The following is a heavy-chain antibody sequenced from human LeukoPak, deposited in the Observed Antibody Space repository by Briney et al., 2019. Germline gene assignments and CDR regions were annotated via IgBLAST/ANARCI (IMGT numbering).Heavy chain of an antibody. J-gene: IGHJ1*01. CDR1: GFTFSSYS. CDR3: AKRYDYGPYRHFQH. V-gene: IGHV3-21*04. CDR2: ISSSSSYI. D-gene: IGHD4-17*01. Sequence: GGSLRLSCAASGFTFSSYSMNWVRQAPGKGLEWVSSISSSSSYIYYADSVKGRFTISRDNSKNTLYLQMNSLRAEDTAVYYCAKRYDYGPYRHFQHWGQGTLVTVSS.